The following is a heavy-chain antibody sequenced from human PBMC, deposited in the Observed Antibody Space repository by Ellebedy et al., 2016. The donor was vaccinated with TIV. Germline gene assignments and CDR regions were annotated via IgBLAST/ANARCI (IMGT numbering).Heavy chain of an antibody. CDR1: KFTVSYNY. J-gene: IGHJ4*02. V-gene: IGHV3-66*01. D-gene: IGHD2/OR15-2a*01. CDR3: ARDPRPNIGTF. CDR2: LYGDDRA. Sequence: GGSLRLSCVASKFTVSYNYMNWVRQAPGKGPEWVSILYGDDRAFYADAVEGRFFISRDNFKNTLYLQMNSLRAEDTAVYFCARDPRPNIGTFWGQGTLVIVSS.